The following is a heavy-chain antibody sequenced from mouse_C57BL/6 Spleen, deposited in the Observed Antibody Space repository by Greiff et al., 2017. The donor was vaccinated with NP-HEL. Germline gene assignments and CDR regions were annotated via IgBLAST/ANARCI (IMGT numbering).Heavy chain of an antibody. J-gene: IGHJ2*01. Sequence: QVQLQQPGAELVMPGASVKLSCKASGYTFTSYWMHWVKQRPGQGLEWIGEIDPSDSYTNYNQKFKGKSTLTVDKSSSTAYMQLSSLTSEDSAVYYCARSRYAGDYFDYWGQGTTLTVSS. CDR3: ARSRYAGDYFDY. CDR2: IDPSDSYT. V-gene: IGHV1-69*01. D-gene: IGHD1-1*01. CDR1: GYTFTSYW.